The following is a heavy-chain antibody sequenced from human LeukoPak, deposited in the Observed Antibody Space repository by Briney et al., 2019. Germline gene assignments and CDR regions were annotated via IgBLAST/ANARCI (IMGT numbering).Heavy chain of an antibody. V-gene: IGHV1-8*01. J-gene: IGHJ4*02. CDR3: ARGLGSYDSSELTWPMISF. CDR2: MNPDSGDT. D-gene: IGHD3-22*01. CDR1: GYTFTSYE. Sequence: SVKVSCKASGYTFTSYEINWVRQATGHGLEWMGWMNPDSGDTAYAQKFQGRITMTRSTSITTAYVELSSLRSEDTAVYYCARGLGSYDSSELTWPMISFWGQGTQVTVSS.